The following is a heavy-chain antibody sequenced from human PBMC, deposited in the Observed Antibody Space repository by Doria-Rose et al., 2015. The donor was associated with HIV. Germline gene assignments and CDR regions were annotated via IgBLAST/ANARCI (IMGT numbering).Heavy chain of an antibody. CDR3: ARIKSSRWYHKYYFDF. D-gene: IGHD6-13*01. CDR2: ILSDDER. Sequence: QESGPVLVKPTETLTLTCTVSGVSLSSPGMGVSWIRQPPGKALEWLANILSDDERSYKTSLKSRLTISGGTSKSQVVLTMTDMDPVDTATYYCARIKSSRWYHKYYFDFWGQGTLVIVSA. J-gene: IGHJ4*02. V-gene: IGHV2-26*01. CDR1: GVSLSSPGMG.